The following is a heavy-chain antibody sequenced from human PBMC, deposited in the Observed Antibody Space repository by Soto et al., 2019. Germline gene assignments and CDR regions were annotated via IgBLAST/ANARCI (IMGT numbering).Heavy chain of an antibody. J-gene: IGHJ3*02. CDR3: AREEGYYYDGSGYYSGPFDI. CDR2: ISTSGSTI. D-gene: IGHD3-22*01. V-gene: IGHV3-48*03. CDR1: GFTFRSYE. Sequence: EVQLVESGGGLVQPGGSLRLSCAASGFTFRSYEMNWVRQAPGKGLEWVSYISTSGSTIYYADSVKGRFTISRDNAKNSLYLQMNSLRAEDTAVYYCAREEGYYYDGSGYYSGPFDIWGQGTMVTVSS.